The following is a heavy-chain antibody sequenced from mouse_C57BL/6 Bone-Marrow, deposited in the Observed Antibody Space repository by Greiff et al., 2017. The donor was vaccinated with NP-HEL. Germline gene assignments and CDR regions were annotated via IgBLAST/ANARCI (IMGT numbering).Heavy chain of an antibody. CDR3: AGGGGSSFDD. CDR2: IYPGSGST. J-gene: IGHJ2*01. V-gene: IGHV1-55*01. Sequence: QVQLQQSGAELVKPGASVKMSCKASGYTFTSYWITWVKQRPGQGLEWIGDIYPGSGSTNYNEKFKSKATLTVDTSSSTAYMQLSSLTSEDSAVYYCAGGGGSSFDDWGKGTTLTVSS. CDR1: GYTFTSYW. D-gene: IGHD1-1*01.